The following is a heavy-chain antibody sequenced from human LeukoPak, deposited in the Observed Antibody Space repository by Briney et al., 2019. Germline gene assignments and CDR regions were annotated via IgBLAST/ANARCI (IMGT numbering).Heavy chain of an antibody. CDR1: GGSITSSTYN. D-gene: IGHD3-22*01. Sequence: SETLSLTCTVSGGSITSSTYNWGWIRQPPGKGLEWIGSIYHSGSTFYNPSLKSRFTISINTSKNQFSLKLSSVTAADTAVYYCASQPYYDSSGYYIYWGQGTLVTVSS. J-gene: IGHJ4*02. CDR2: IYHSGST. CDR3: ASQPYYDSSGYYIY. V-gene: IGHV4-39*01.